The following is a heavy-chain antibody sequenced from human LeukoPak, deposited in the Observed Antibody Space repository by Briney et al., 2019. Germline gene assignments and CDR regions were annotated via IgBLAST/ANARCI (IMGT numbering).Heavy chain of an antibody. CDR1: GYSISSGYY. J-gene: IGHJ2*01. Sequence: SETLSLTCTVSGYSISSGYYWGWIRQPPGKGLEWIGSIYHSGSTYYNPSLKSRVTISVDTSKNQFSLKLSSVTAADTAVYYCAREAPQLYFDLWGRGTLVTVSS. V-gene: IGHV4-38-2*02. CDR3: AREAPQLYFDL. CDR2: IYHSGST.